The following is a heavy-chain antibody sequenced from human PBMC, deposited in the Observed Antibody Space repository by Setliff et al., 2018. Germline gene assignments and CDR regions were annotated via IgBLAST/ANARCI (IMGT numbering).Heavy chain of an antibody. CDR3: AKGFDYGSGICDY. Sequence: LSLSCTASGLSYSTYSMTWVRQAPGKGLEWVSTTTGNGGGAFYADSVEGRFTISRDNPKNTLYLQMNGLRAEDTAVYYCAKGFDYGSGICDYWGQGTPVTVSS. CDR1: GLSYSTYS. CDR2: TTGNGGGA. V-gene: IGHV3-23*01. J-gene: IGHJ4*02. D-gene: IGHD3-10*01.